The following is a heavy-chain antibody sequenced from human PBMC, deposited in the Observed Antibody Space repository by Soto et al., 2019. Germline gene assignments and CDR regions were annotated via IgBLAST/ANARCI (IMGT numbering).Heavy chain of an antibody. J-gene: IGHJ5*02. Sequence: QVQLVQSGAEVKKPGASVKVSCKASGYTFTNYGISWVRQAPGQGLEWMGWISAYNGNTNYAQKLQGRVTMTTDTSTSTAYMELRSLRSDDTAVYYCAREGPKGGWYTSGDNWFDPWGQGTLVTVSS. CDR3: AREGPKGGWYTSGDNWFDP. CDR2: ISAYNGNT. V-gene: IGHV1-18*01. D-gene: IGHD6-19*01. CDR1: GYTFTNYG.